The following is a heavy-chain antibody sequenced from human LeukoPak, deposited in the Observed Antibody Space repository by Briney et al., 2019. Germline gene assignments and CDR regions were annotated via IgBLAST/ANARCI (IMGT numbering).Heavy chain of an antibody. Sequence: ASVTVSCKASGYTFTSYDINWVRQATGQGLEWMGWMNPNSGNTDYAQKFQGRVPIPKNTSLSTAYMELSSLRSEDTAVYYCARDGHLNWFDPWGQGTLVTVSS. CDR1: GYTFTSYD. J-gene: IGHJ5*02. CDR3: ARDGHLNWFDP. V-gene: IGHV1-8*01. CDR2: MNPNSGNT.